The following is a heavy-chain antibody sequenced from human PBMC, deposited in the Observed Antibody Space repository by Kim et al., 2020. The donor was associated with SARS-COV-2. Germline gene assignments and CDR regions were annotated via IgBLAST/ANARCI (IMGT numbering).Heavy chain of an antibody. J-gene: IGHJ5*02. D-gene: IGHD3-3*01. CDR1: GYTFTGYY. CDR2: INPNSGGT. CDR3: ARNDFWSGYNWFDP. Sequence: ASVKVSCKASGYTFTGYYMHWVRQAPGQGLEWMGWINPNSGGTNYAQKFQGRVTMTRYTSISTAYMELSRLRSDDTAVYYCARNDFWSGYNWFDPWGQGTLVTVSS. V-gene: IGHV1-2*02.